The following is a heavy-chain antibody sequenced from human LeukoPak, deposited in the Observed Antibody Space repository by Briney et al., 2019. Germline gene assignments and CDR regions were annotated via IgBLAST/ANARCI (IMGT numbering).Heavy chain of an antibody. CDR1: GYTFTGYY. Sequence: ASVKVSCKASGYTFTGYYMHWVRQAPGQGLEWMGWINPNSGGTNYAQKFQGRVTMTRDTSISTAYMELSRLRSDDTAVYYCDRDFSHYDILTGYHYYFDYWGQGTLVTVSS. D-gene: IGHD3-9*01. CDR3: DRDFSHYDILTGYHYYFDY. J-gene: IGHJ4*02. CDR2: INPNSGGT. V-gene: IGHV1-2*02.